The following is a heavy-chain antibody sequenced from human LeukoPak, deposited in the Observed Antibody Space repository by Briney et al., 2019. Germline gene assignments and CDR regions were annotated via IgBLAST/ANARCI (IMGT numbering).Heavy chain of an antibody. V-gene: IGHV3-53*04. CDR3: ARAPYSNPYYFDY. Sequence: GGSLRLSCAASGFTVSSNYMSWVRQAPGKGLEWVSVIYSGGSTYYADSVKGRFTISRHNSKNTLYLQMNSLRAEDTAVYYCARAPYSNPYYFDYWGQGTLVTVSS. D-gene: IGHD4-11*01. CDR1: GFTVSSNY. CDR2: IYSGGST. J-gene: IGHJ4*02.